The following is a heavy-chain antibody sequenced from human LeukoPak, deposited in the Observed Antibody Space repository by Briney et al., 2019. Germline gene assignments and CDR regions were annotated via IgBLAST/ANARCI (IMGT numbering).Heavy chain of an antibody. CDR2: ISGSGGST. CDR1: GFTFSSYA. CDR3: ATASPYYDILTGYRDFDY. D-gene: IGHD3-9*01. Sequence: GGSLRLSCAASGFTFSSYAMSWVRQAPGKGLEWVSAISGSGGSTYYADSVKGRFTISRDNSKNTLYLQMNSLRAEDTAVYYCATASPYYDILTGYRDFDYWGQGTLVTVSS. V-gene: IGHV3-23*01. J-gene: IGHJ4*02.